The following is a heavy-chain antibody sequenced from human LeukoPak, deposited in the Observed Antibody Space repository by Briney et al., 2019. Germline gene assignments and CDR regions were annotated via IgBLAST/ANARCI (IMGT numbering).Heavy chain of an antibody. CDR1: GFTFSSYA. CDR3: AKDYLDGYKNRFAFDI. Sequence: PGGSLRLSCAASGFTFSSYAMSWVRQAPGKGLEWVSAISGSGGSTYYADSVKGRFTISRDNSKNTLYLQMNSLRAEDTAVYYCAKDYLDGYKNRFAFDIWGQGTMVTVSS. D-gene: IGHD5-24*01. J-gene: IGHJ3*02. CDR2: ISGSGGST. V-gene: IGHV3-23*01.